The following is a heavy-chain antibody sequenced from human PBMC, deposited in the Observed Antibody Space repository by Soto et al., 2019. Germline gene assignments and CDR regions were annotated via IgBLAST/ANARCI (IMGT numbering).Heavy chain of an antibody. D-gene: IGHD1-1*01. CDR2: IHYTGST. CDR3: ARDLTISSTDGPLDP. CDR1: GGSMSRDY. J-gene: IGHJ5*02. Sequence: SETLSLTCTVSGGSMSRDYWTWIRQPPGKGLEWIGNIHYTGSTNYNPSLKSRVTILLGTSTSQFSLKVSSVTAADTAVYYCARDLTISSTDGPLDPWGHGTLVTVSS. V-gene: IGHV4-59*01.